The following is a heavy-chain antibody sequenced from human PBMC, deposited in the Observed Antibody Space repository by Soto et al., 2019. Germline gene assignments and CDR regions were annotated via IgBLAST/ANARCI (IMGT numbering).Heavy chain of an antibody. Sequence: PGESLKISCKGSGYSFTSYWISWVRQMPGKGLEWMGRIDPSDSYTNYSPSFQGHVTISADKSISTAYLQWSSLKAPDTAMYYCARQTTLPEYQRLCPHYYYYGMDVWGQGTTVTVSS. CDR3: ARQTTLPEYQRLCPHYYYYGMDV. V-gene: IGHV5-10-1*01. CDR1: GYSFTSYW. D-gene: IGHD2-2*01. J-gene: IGHJ6*02. CDR2: IDPSDSYT.